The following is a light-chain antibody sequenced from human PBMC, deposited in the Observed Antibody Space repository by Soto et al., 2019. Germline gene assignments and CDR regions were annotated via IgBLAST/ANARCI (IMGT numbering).Light chain of an antibody. V-gene: IGLV2-14*01. CDR3: SSHTGENTGV. Sequence: QSVLTQPTSVSGSPGQSIAISCTGTSSDVGTYDYVSWYQQYPDKAPKLIIYEVTQRPSGVSNRFSGSKSGNTASLTISGLKAGEGADYSCSSHTGENTGVFERGTKVTVL. CDR1: SSDVGTYDY. J-gene: IGLJ1*01. CDR2: EVT.